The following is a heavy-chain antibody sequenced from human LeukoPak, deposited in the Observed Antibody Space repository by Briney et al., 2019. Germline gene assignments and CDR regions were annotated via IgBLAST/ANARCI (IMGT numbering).Heavy chain of an antibody. V-gene: IGHV4-39*01. J-gene: IGHJ4*02. CDR1: GGSISSSSYY. CDR2: IYYSGST. Sequence: PSETLSLTCTVSGGSISSSSYYWGWIRQPPGKGLEWIGSIYYSGSTYYNPSLKSRVTISVGTSKNQFSLKLSSVTAADTAVYYCARLITMVRGVIIPVGYWGQGTLVTVSS. CDR3: ARLITMVRGVIIPVGY. D-gene: IGHD3-10*01.